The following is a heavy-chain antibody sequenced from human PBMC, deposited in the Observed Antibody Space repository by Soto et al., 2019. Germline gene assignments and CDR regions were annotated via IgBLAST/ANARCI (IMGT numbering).Heavy chain of an antibody. CDR1: GSTFSSYG. V-gene: IGHV3-33*01. J-gene: IGHJ6*02. CDR2: IWYDGSNK. Sequence: PGGSLRLSCAASGSTFSSYGMHWVRQAPGKGLERVAVIWYDGSNKYYADSVKGRFTISRDNSKNTLYLQMNSLRAEDTAVYYCASSHPRFVPLYYYGMDVWGQGTTVTVSS. CDR3: ASSHPRFVPLYYYGMDV. D-gene: IGHD3-16*02.